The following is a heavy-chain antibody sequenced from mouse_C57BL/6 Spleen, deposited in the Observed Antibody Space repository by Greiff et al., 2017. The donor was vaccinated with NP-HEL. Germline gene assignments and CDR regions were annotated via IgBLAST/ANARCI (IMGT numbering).Heavy chain of an antibody. CDR1: GYTFTSYW. CDR3: ARHSSGYAMDY. D-gene: IGHD3-2*02. CDR2: IDPSDSYT. Sequence: VQLQQPGAELVKPGASVKLSCTASGYTFTSYWMQWVKQRPGQGLEWIGEIDPSDSYTNYNQKFKGKATLTVDTSSSTAYMQLSSLTSEDAAVYYCARHSSGYAMDYWGQGTSVTVSS. J-gene: IGHJ4*01. V-gene: IGHV1-50*01.